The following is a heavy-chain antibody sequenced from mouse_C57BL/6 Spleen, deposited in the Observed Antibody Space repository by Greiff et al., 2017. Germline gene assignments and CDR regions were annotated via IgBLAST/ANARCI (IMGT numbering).Heavy chain of an antibody. CDR2: ISSGGSYT. D-gene: IGHD1-1*02. CDR3: ARHEGGYAMDY. Sequence: EVKLVESGGDLVKPGGSLKLSCAASGFTFSSYGMSWVSQTPDKRLEWVATISSGGSYTYYPDSVKGRFTISRDNAKNTLYLQMNSLKSEDTAMYYCARHEGGYAMDYWGQGTSLTVSS. CDR1: GFTFSSYG. J-gene: IGHJ4*01. V-gene: IGHV5-6*01.